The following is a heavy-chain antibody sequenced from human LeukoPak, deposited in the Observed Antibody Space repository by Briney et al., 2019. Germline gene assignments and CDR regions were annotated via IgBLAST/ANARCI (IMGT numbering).Heavy chain of an antibody. D-gene: IGHD6-13*01. CDR3: AREALGSSSLDAFDI. CDR2: IRNDGSTL. V-gene: IGHV3-11*04. CDR1: GFTFSDYY. J-gene: IGHJ3*02. Sequence: GGSLRLSCAASGFTFSDYYMSWIRQAPGKGLEWLSYIRNDGSTLYYADSVKGRFTISRDNAKNSLYLQMNSLRDEDTAVYYCAREALGSSSLDAFDIWGQGTMVTVSS.